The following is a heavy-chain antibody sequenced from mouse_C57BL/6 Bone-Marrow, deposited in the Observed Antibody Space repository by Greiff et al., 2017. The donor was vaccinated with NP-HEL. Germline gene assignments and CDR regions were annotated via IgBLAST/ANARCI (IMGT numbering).Heavy chain of an antibody. Sequence: VKLMESGPGLVQPSQSLSITCTVSGFSLTSYGVHWVRQSPGKGLEWLGVIWSGGSTDYNAAFISRLSISKDNSKSQVFFKMNSLQADDTAIYYCARNWGWLLPFDYWGQGTTLTVSS. D-gene: IGHD2-3*01. CDR1: GFSLTSYG. J-gene: IGHJ2*01. CDR3: ARNWGWLLPFDY. V-gene: IGHV2-2*01. CDR2: IWSGGST.